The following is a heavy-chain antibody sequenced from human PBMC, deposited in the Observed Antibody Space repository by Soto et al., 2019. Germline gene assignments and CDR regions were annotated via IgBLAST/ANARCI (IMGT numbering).Heavy chain of an antibody. D-gene: IGHD1-26*01. CDR3: AYSFNWWWFDP. Sequence: GGSLRLSCTASGFTFGDYAMSWFRQAPGKGLEWVGFIRSKAYGGTTEYAASVKGRFTISRDDSKSIAYLQMNSLKTEDTAVYYSAYSFNWWWFDPWGQGTLVTVSS. CDR2: IRSKAYGGTT. V-gene: IGHV3-49*03. CDR1: GFTFGDYA. J-gene: IGHJ5*02.